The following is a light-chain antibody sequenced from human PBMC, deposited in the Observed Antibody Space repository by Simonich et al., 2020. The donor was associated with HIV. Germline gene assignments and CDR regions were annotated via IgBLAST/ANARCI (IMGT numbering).Light chain of an antibody. CDR2: KGR. Sequence: SYELTQPPSVSVSPGQTARITCSGDALSKQYGYCCYQKPGQAPGVVIYKGRERPSGIPERFSGSSSGTTVTLTISGVQAEDEADYYCQSADISGNVVFGGGTKLTVL. J-gene: IGLJ2*01. CDR1: ALSKQY. V-gene: IGLV3-25*03. CDR3: QSADISGNVV.